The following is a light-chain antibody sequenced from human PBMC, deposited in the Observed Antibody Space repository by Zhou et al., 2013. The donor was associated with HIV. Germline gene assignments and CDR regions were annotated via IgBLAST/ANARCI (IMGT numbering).Light chain of an antibody. CDR1: QSISSY. J-gene: IGKJ4*01. CDR3: QQSYSTPR. V-gene: IGKV1-39*01. CDR2: AAS. Sequence: DIQMTQSPSSLSASVGDRVIITCRASQSISSYLNWYQQKPGKAPKLLIYAASSLQSGVPSRFSGSGSGTDFTLTISSLQPADFATYYCQQSYSTPRFGGGTKVEIK.